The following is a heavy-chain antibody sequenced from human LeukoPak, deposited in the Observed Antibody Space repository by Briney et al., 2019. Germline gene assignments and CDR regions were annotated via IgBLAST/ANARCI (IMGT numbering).Heavy chain of an antibody. CDR2: ISGSGGST. V-gene: IGHV3-23*01. J-gene: IGHJ4*02. CDR1: GFTFSSYA. D-gene: IGHD3-22*01. CDR3: AKNPDSSGYYFFDY. Sequence: GGSLRLSCAASGFTFSSYAMSWVRQAPGKGLEWVSAISGSGGSTYYADSVRGRFTISRDNSKNTLYLQMNSLRAEDTAVYYCAKNPDSSGYYFFDYWGQGTLVTVSS.